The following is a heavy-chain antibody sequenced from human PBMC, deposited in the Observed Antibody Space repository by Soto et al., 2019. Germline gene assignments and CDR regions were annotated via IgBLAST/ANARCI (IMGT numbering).Heavy chain of an antibody. D-gene: IGHD2-21*02. Sequence: SETLSLTCTVSGGSISSGGYYWSWIRQHPGKGLEWIGYIYHSGSTYYNPSLKSRVTISVDTSKNQFSLKLSSVTAADTAVYYCARVCGGDCHYGMDVWGQGTTVTVSS. CDR3: ARVCGGDCHYGMDV. CDR2: IYHSGST. J-gene: IGHJ6*02. V-gene: IGHV4-31*03. CDR1: GGSISSGGYY.